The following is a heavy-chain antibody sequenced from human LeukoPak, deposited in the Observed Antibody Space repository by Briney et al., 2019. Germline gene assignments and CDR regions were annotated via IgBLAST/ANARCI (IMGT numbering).Heavy chain of an antibody. Sequence: PSETLSLPCTGSGGSISSYYWSWIRQPPGKGLEWIGYIYYSGSTNYNPSLKSRVTISVDTSKNQFSLKLSSVTAADTAVYYCARGRGHFDYWGQGTLVTVSS. V-gene: IGHV4-59*01. J-gene: IGHJ4*02. CDR2: IYYSGST. CDR1: GGSISSYY. CDR3: ARGRGHFDY. D-gene: IGHD5-12*01.